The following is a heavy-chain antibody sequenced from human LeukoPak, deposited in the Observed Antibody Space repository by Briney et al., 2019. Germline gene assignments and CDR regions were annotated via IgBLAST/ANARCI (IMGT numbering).Heavy chain of an antibody. V-gene: IGHV3-48*01. Sequence: GGSLRLSCTGSGFIFGSYSMNWVRHAPGKGLEWVSYIGHTGSVTDYADSVKGRFTISRDNSKNTLYLQMNSLRAEDTAVYYCARDRSGGSCFDYWGQGTLVTVSS. CDR2: IGHTGSVT. CDR3: ARDRSGGSCFDY. D-gene: IGHD2-15*01. CDR1: GFIFGSYS. J-gene: IGHJ4*02.